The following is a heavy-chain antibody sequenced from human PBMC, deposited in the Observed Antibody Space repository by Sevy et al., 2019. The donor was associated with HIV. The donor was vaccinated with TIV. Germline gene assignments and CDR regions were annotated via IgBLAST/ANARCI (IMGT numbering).Heavy chain of an antibody. CDR1: GGSISSNSYY. CDR2: IYYTGST. Sequence: SETLSLTCTVSGGSISSNSYYWGWIRQPPGKGLEWIGSIYYTGSTYYNPSVKSRVTISVDTAKNQFSLKLSSVTAADTAVYYCVRHDGGTPEYFDYWGQGTLLTVSS. J-gene: IGHJ4*02. D-gene: IGHD2-15*01. V-gene: IGHV4-39*01. CDR3: VRHDGGTPEYFDY.